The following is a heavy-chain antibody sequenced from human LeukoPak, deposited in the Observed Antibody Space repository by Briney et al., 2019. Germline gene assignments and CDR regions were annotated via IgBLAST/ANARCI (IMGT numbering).Heavy chain of an antibody. CDR2: IKSKTDGGTV. J-gene: IGHJ4*02. Sequence: GGSLRLSCADSGFTFSSPWMNWVRQPPGRGLEWGGRIKSKTDGGTVDYAAPVKGRFTISRDDSINTLYLQVNSLKTEDTAMYYCIVSNYYSSGSYNFDSWGQGTLVTVSS. D-gene: IGHD3-10*01. V-gene: IGHV3-15*01. CDR3: IVSNYYSSGSYNFDS. CDR1: GFTFSSPW.